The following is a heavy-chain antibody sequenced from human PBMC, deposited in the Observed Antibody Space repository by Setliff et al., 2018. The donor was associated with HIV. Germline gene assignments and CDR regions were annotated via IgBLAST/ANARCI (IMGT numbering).Heavy chain of an antibody. CDR1: GFPFSTYA. V-gene: IGHV3-23*01. Sequence: QPGGSLRLSCAASGFPFSTYAMNWVRQAPGKGLEWVSAISDSGDNIYYADSVKGRFTISRDNSKSTLYLQMNSLRDGDTALYYCAKNTPSIINYPYYYYMDVWGKGTTVTVSS. CDR2: ISDSGDNI. D-gene: IGHD1-7*01. J-gene: IGHJ6*03. CDR3: AKNTPSIINYPYYYYMDV.